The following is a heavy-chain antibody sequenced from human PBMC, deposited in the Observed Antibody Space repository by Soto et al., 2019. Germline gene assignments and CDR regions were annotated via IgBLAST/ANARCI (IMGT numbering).Heavy chain of an antibody. Sequence: PWGTLRLSCVTSAFSLTSCSMSWVRQTPGKGLERVSALSRSGGATYYADSVKGRFTISRDTSTNSLYLQMSNLRAEDTAIYYCAKGEMATIRNSFDPWGQGTLVTVSS. V-gene: IGHV3-23*01. CDR3: AKGEMATIRNSFDP. CDR2: LSRSGGAT. D-gene: IGHD5-12*01. J-gene: IGHJ5*02. CDR1: AFSLTSCS.